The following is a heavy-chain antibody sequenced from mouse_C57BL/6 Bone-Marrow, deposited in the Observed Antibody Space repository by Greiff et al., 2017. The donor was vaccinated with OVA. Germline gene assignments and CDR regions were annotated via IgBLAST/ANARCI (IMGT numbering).Heavy chain of an antibody. CDR2: IHPNSGST. J-gene: IGHJ4*01. Sequence: QVQLQQSGAELVKPGASVKLSCKASGYTFTSYWMHWVKQRPGQGLEWIGMIHPNSGSTNYNEKFKSKATLTVDKSSSTAYMQLSSLTSEDSAVYYCARGQLRLPSYYAMDYWGQGTSVTVSS. D-gene: IGHD3-2*02. CDR3: ARGQLRLPSYYAMDY. V-gene: IGHV1-64*01. CDR1: GYTFTSYW.